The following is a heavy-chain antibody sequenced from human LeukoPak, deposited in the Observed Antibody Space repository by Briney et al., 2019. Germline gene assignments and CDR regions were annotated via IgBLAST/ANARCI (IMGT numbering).Heavy chain of an antibody. CDR2: IYHSGST. CDR1: GGSISSSNW. V-gene: IGHV4-4*02. Sequence: SGTLSLTCAVSGGSISSSNWWSWVRQPPGKGLEWIGGIYHSGSTNYNPSLKSRVTISVDKSKNQFSLNLSSVTAADTAVYYCAKEGDSLGYYGGSYYWGQGTLVTVSS. J-gene: IGHJ4*02. CDR3: AKEGDSLGYYGGSYY. D-gene: IGHD3-3*01.